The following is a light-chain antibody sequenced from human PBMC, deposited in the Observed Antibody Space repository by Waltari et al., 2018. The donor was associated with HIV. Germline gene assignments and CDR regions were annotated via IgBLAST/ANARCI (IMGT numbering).Light chain of an antibody. V-gene: IGKV4-1*01. CDR3: QQYYSNPRT. Sequence: DIVMTQSPDSLAVSLGERATINCQSSQSVLYSSNNKNYLAWYQQKVGQPPKLLIYWASTRESGVPDRFTGSGSGTDFTLTISSLQAEDVAVYYCQQYYSNPRTFGQGTKVEIK. CDR1: QSVLYSSNNKNY. J-gene: IGKJ1*01. CDR2: WAS.